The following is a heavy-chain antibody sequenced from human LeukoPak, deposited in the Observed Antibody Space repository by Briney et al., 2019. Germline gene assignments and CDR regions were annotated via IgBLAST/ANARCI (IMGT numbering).Heavy chain of an antibody. CDR3: ARGDRGTAAGNNWFNP. V-gene: IGHV3-30*04. Sequence: GRSLRLSCAASGFTFSSYAMHWVRQAPGKVLEWVAVISYDGKEKYHADSVKGRFTISRDNSKNTLYLQMNSLRVEDTAVYYCARGDRGTAAGNNWFNPWGQGTLVTVSS. CDR1: GFTFSSYA. CDR2: ISYDGKEK. J-gene: IGHJ5*02. D-gene: IGHD6-13*01.